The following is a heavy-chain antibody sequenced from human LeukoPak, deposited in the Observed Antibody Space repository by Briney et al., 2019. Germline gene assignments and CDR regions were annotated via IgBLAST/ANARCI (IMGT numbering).Heavy chain of an antibody. CDR3: ASPFYYGSGSSIAFDI. J-gene: IGHJ3*02. CDR1: GGSISNSNW. Sequence: SETLSLTCAVSGGSISNSNWWSWVRQPPGKGLEWIGEIYHSGSTNYNPSLKSRVTISVDKSKNQFSLKLSSVTAADTAVYYCASPFYYGSGSSIAFDIWGQGTMVTVSS. V-gene: IGHV4-4*02. CDR2: IYHSGST. D-gene: IGHD3-10*01.